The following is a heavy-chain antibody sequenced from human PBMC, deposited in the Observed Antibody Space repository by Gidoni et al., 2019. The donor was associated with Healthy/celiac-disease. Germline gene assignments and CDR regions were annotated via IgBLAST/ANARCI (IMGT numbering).Heavy chain of an antibody. V-gene: IGHV4-34*01. Sequence: QVQLQQWGAGLLRPSETLSLTCAVYGGSFSGYYWSWIRQPPGKGLEWIGEINHSGSTNYNPSLKSRVTISVDTSKNQFSLKLSSVTAADTAVYYCARGLSSTGGHFDYWGQGTLVTVSS. CDR2: INHSGST. CDR1: GGSFSGYY. CDR3: ARGLSSTGGHFDY. D-gene: IGHD7-27*01. J-gene: IGHJ4*02.